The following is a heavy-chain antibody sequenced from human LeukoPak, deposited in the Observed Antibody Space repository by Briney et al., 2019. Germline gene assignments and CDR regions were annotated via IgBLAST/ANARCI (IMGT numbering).Heavy chain of an antibody. V-gene: IGHV4-38-2*01. CDR1: GYSINSGYF. D-gene: IGHD4-17*01. CDR2: IYHSGTT. J-gene: IGHJ4*02. Sequence: SETLSLTCAVSGYSINSGYFWGWIRQSPGKGLEWIASIYHSGTTYYNPSLKSRITMSVDTSKNQFSLKLSSVTAADTAVYCCARPPDSGDYGAAFDFWGQGTLVTVSS. CDR3: ARPPDSGDYGAAFDF.